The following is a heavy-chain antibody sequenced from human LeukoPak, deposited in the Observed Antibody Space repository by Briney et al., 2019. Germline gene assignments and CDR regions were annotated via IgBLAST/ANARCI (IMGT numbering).Heavy chain of an antibody. CDR2: IKLDGSET. Sequence: PGGSLRLSCAASGFTFSGYWMNWVRQAPGKGLEWVANIKLDGSETHYADSVEGRFTISRDNARNSLYLQMNSLRAEDTAVYYCARGMGYSSSWPIDYWGQGTLVTVSS. CDR1: GFTFSGYW. CDR3: ARGMGYSSSWPIDY. D-gene: IGHD6-13*01. V-gene: IGHV3-7*01. J-gene: IGHJ4*02.